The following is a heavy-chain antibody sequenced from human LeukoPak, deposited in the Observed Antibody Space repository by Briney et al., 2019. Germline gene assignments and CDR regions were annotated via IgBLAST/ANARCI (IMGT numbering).Heavy chain of an antibody. D-gene: IGHD3-10*01. CDR3: ARLDYFGSGLYYYMDV. V-gene: IGHV1-69*06. CDR2: IIPFFGTA. CDR1: GGTFRNYA. Sequence: SVKVSCKASGGTFRNYAISWVRQAPGQGLEWMGGIIPFFGTANYAQKFQGRVTITADKSTNTAYMELSSLRSEDTAVYYCARLDYFGSGLYYYMDVWGKGTTVTISS. J-gene: IGHJ6*03.